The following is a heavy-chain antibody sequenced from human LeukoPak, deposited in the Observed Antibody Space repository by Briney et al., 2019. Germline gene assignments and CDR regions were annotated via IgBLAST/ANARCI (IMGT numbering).Heavy chain of an antibody. D-gene: IGHD3-3*01. Sequence: SETLSLTCTVSGISIKNFYWSWIRQPPGKGLEWIGEINHSGSTNYNPSLKSRVTISVDTSKNQFSLKLSSVTAADTAVYYCARDGPASVDFWSGSRYYFDYWGQGTLVTVSS. CDR1: GISIKNFY. V-gene: IGHV4-34*01. CDR2: INHSGST. CDR3: ARDGPASVDFWSGSRYYFDY. J-gene: IGHJ4*02.